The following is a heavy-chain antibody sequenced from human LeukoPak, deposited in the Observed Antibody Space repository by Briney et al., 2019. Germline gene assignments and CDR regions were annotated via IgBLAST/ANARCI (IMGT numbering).Heavy chain of an antibody. CDR3: ARRGFGDY. CDR1: GGSITGYY. J-gene: IGHJ4*02. CDR2: VYYNGNT. D-gene: IGHD3-10*01. V-gene: IGHV4-59*08. Sequence: PSETLSLTCTVSGGSITGYYWTWIRQPPGKRPEWIGSVYYNGNTNYNPSLKSRTTISVDTSKNQFSLKLSSVTAADTAVYYCARRGFGDYWGQGTLVTVSS.